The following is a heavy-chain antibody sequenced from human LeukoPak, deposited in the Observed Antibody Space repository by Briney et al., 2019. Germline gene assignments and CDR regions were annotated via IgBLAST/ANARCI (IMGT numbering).Heavy chain of an antibody. Sequence: GGSLRLSCAASGFTFSSYWMSWVRQAPGKGLEWVANIKQDGSEKYYVDSVKGRFTISRDNAKNSLYLQMDSLRAEDTAVYYCVREGWDLLHEMDYWGQGTLVTVSS. D-gene: IGHD1-26*01. CDR3: VREGWDLLHEMDY. J-gene: IGHJ4*02. CDR1: GFTFSSYW. CDR2: IKQDGSEK. V-gene: IGHV3-7*01.